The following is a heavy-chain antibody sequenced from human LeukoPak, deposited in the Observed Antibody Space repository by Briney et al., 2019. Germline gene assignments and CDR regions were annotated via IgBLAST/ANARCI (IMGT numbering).Heavy chain of an antibody. CDR1: GFTFSSYS. V-gene: IGHV3-48*02. CDR3: ARDMTAAGHYFDY. J-gene: IGHJ4*02. D-gene: IGHD6-13*01. Sequence: GGSLRLSCAASGFTFSSYSMNWVRQAPGKGVEWVTYISSSGTTIYYADSVKGRFTISRDNAKNSLYLQMNRLRDEDTAVYYCARDMTAAGHYFDYWGKGTLVTVS. CDR2: ISSSGTTI.